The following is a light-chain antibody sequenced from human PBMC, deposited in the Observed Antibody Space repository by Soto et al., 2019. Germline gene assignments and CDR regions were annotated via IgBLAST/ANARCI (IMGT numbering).Light chain of an antibody. CDR2: DAS. CDR3: QQRNNWVT. Sequence: EIVLTQSPATLSLSPVERATLSCRASQSVGTYLAWYQQKPGQAPRLLIYDASNRATGIPARFSGSGSGTDFILTISSLEPEDCAVYYCQQRNNWVTFGGGTKLEIK. J-gene: IGKJ4*01. V-gene: IGKV3-11*01. CDR1: QSVGTY.